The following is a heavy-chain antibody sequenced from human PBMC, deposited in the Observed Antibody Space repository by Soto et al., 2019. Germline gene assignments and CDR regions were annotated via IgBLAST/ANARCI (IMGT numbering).Heavy chain of an antibody. V-gene: IGHV4-30-4*01. CDR3: GRGGYDSWSGYYLRDWFQP. J-gene: IGHJ5*02. D-gene: IGHD3-3*01. Sequence: SETLSLTCTFSVGSISSGDYYCSWIRQPPWKGLEWIGYIYYSGSTYYNPSLKSRVTISVDTSKNQFSLKLSSVTAADTAVYYCGRGGYDSWSGYYLRDWFQPWGQGTLGTVSS. CDR2: IYYSGST. CDR1: VGSISSGDYY.